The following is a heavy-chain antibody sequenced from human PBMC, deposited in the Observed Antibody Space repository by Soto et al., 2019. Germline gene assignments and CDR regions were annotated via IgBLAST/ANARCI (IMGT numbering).Heavy chain of an antibody. CDR3: AKNNRYCSNTTCFVFDY. D-gene: IGHD2-2*01. Sequence: VQLVESGGGLVQPGGSLRLSCAASGFTFNNYWMSWVRQAPGKGLEWAANIKQDGSEKYYVDSVKGRFTISRDNAKSSLYLQTNTLRAEDTAVYYCAKNNRYCSNTTCFVFDYWGQGTLVTVSS. J-gene: IGHJ4*02. CDR2: IKQDGSEK. CDR1: GFTFNNYW. V-gene: IGHV3-7*01.